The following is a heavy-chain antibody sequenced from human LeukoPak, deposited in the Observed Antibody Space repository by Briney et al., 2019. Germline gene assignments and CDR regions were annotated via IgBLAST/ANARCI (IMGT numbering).Heavy chain of an antibody. D-gene: IGHD1-14*01. V-gene: IGHV1-46*01. J-gene: IGHJ4*02. Sequence: ASVKVSCKASGYTFTSYYMHWVRQAPGQGLEWMGIINPSGGSTSYAQKFQGRVTMTRDTSTSTVYMELSSLRSEDTAVYYCARGNRNTGGTPRTLDYRGQGTLVTVSS. CDR3: ARGNRNTGGTPRTLDY. CDR2: INPSGGST. CDR1: GYTFTSYY.